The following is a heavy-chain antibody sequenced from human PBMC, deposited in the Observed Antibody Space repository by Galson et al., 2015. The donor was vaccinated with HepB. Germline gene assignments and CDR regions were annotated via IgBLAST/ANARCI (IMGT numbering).Heavy chain of an antibody. CDR2: INEDGSRK. CDR1: GFTFSSYW. J-gene: IGHJ4*02. D-gene: IGHD1-14*01. V-gene: IGHV3-7*03. CDR3: ASGPDHGDY. Sequence: SLRLSCAASGFTFSSYWMTWVRQAPGEGLEWVANINEDGSRKLHVASVKGRFTISRDNAKNSLYLQMNSLRGEDTAVYYCASGPDHGDYWGQGTLVTVSS.